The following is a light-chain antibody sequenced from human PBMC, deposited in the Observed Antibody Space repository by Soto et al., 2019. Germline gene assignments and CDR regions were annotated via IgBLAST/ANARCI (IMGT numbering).Light chain of an antibody. CDR3: SSFAVSPVV. V-gene: IGLV8-61*01. CDR1: SDSVSASHF. J-gene: IGLJ2*01. Sequence: QTVVTQEPSFSVSPGGTVTLTCGLSSDSVSASHFPSWYQQTPGQAPRTLIYNTNTRSSGVPDRFSGSILGNRAALTITGAQADDESDYYCSSFAVSPVVFGGGTKVTVL. CDR2: NTN.